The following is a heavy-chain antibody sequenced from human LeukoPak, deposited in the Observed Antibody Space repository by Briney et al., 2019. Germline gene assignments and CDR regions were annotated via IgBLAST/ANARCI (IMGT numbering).Heavy chain of an antibody. D-gene: IGHD1-14*01. CDR2: IVVGSGNT. J-gene: IGHJ5*02. CDR3: AADDAGHTPLGEPTGKFDP. V-gene: IGHV1-58*02. Sequence: SVKVSCKASGFTFTSSAMQWVRRARGQRLEWIGWIVVGSGNTNYAQKFQERVTITRDMSTSTAYMELSSLRSEDTAVYYCAADDAGHTPLGEPTGKFDPWGQGTLVTVSS. CDR1: GFTFTSSA.